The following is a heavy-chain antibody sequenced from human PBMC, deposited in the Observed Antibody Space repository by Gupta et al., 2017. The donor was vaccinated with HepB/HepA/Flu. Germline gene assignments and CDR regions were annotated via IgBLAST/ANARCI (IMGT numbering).Heavy chain of an antibody. V-gene: IGHV3-23*01. CDR1: GSSFRTYA. CDR2: ISGSGGSI. D-gene: IGHD3-16*01. J-gene: IGHJ4*02. CDR3: AKGGRDAYTNIFFDH. Sequence: EVQLSQSGGGLVQPGGSLRISCVASGSSFRTYAMSWVRQAPGKGLKWVSTISGSGGSIYYADSVKGRFTISRDYSKNTVFLQMNSLRAEDTAVYYCAKGGRDAYTNIFFDHWGQGALVTVSS.